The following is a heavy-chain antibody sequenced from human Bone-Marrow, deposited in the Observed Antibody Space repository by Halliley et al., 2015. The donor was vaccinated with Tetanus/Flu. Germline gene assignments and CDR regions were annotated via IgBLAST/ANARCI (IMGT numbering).Heavy chain of an antibody. Sequence: TLSLTCTVSGDSITSGAYYWNWIRQHPVKGLEWIGYINYSGTTSYNPSLRSRLTISEDTSKSQFSLRLISVTAADTAVYYCARGPYYYDTRTYYLQYYIDSWGQGTLVTVSS. CDR1: GDSITSGAYY. V-gene: IGHV4-31*03. D-gene: IGHD3-22*01. J-gene: IGHJ4*02. CDR2: INYSGTT. CDR3: ARGPYYYDTRTYYLQYYIDS.